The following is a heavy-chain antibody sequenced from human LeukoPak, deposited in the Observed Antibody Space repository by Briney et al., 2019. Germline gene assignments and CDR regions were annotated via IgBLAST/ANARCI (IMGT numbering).Heavy chain of an antibody. Sequence: ASVKVSCKTSGYSFTSYSISWVRQAPGQGLEWMGWISAYNGNTNYAQKLQGRVNMTTDTSTSTAYMELRSLRSDDTAVYYCARGLCGGDCSDAFDIWGQGTMVTVSS. CDR1: GYSFTSYS. CDR3: ARGLCGGDCSDAFDI. J-gene: IGHJ3*02. V-gene: IGHV1-18*01. D-gene: IGHD2-21*02. CDR2: ISAYNGNT.